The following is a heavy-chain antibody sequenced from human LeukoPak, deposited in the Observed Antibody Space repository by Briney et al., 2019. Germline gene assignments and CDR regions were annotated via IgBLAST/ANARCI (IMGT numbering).Heavy chain of an antibody. Sequence: GGSLRLSCAASGFTFSTYSMNWVRQAPGKGLEWVSYISSSCFTIHYADSVKGRFTISRDNAKSSLYLQMNSLRAEDTAVYYCAREICGSDCYSTFDYWGQGALVTVSS. CDR2: ISSSCFTI. CDR1: GFTFSTYS. D-gene: IGHD2-21*02. J-gene: IGHJ4*02. CDR3: AREICGSDCYSTFDY. V-gene: IGHV3-48*04.